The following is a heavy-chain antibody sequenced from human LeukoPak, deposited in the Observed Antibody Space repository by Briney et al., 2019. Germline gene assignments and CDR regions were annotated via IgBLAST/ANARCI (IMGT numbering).Heavy chain of an antibody. D-gene: IGHD6-6*01. Sequence: ASVKVSFKASVYTFTAYYIHWVRQAPGQGLEWMGWIAPNTGGTNYAQNFQGRVTMTRDTSINTAYMELSRLTSDDTAVYYCAREYSSSSGRLYDYWGLGTLVTASS. CDR3: AREYSSSSGRLYDY. J-gene: IGHJ4*02. CDR2: IAPNTGGT. V-gene: IGHV1-2*02. CDR1: VYTFTAYY.